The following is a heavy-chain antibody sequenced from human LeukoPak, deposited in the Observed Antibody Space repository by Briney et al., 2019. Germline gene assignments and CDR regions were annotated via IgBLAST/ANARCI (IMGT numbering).Heavy chain of an antibody. CDR3: ARDLAAARLDF. CDR2: IRFDGSQQ. J-gene: IGHJ4*02. V-gene: IGHV3-33*01. D-gene: IGHD6-6*01. Sequence: GGSLRLSCAASGYTFTDHGMHWVRQAPGKGLEWVADIRFDGSQQYYADAVKGRFTISRDISKSILYLQMNSLRAEDTGVYYCARDLAAARLDFRGQGTLVTVSS. CDR1: GYTFTDHG.